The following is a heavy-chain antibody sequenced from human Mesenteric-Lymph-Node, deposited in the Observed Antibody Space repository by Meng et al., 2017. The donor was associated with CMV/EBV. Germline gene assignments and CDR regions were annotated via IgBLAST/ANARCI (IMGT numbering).Heavy chain of an antibody. J-gene: IGHJ2*01. CDR1: GFTFTSYA. Sequence: GESLKISCAASGFTFTSYAMSWVRQAPGEGLDWVSAIGGSGDSTYYADSVKGRFTISRDNSKNTLYLQMNSLRAEDTAVYYCAKDWGSGWYKGNYWYFDLWGRGTLVTVSS. CDR2: IGGSGDST. V-gene: IGHV3-23*01. CDR3: AKDWGSGWYKGNYWYFDL. D-gene: IGHD6-19*01.